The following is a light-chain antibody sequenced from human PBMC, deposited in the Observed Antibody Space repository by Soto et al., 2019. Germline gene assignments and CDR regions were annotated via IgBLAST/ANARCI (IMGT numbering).Light chain of an antibody. J-gene: IGLJ2*01. CDR1: SSDVGGYNY. CDR2: DVS. V-gene: IGLV2-14*01. CDR3: SSYTSSSTPYVV. Sequence: QSVLTQPASVSGSPGQSITISCTGTSSDVGGYNYVSWYQQHPGKAPKLMIYDVSNRPSGVSNRFSGSKSGNTASLTISGLQAEDKADYYCSSYTSSSTPYVVFGGGTKLTVL.